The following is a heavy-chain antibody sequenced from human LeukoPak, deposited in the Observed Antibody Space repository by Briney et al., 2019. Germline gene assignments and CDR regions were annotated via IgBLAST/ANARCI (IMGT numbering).Heavy chain of an antibody. J-gene: IGHJ4*02. CDR3: ARVGSSSWYLVY. D-gene: IGHD6-13*01. CDR1: GFTFSSYE. V-gene: IGHV3-48*03. Sequence: GGSLRLSCAASGFTFSSYEMNWVRQAPGKGLEWVSYISSSGSTIYYADSVKGRFTISRDNAKNSLYLQMNSLRAEDTAVYYCARVGSSSWYLVYWGQGTLVTVSS. CDR2: ISSSGSTI.